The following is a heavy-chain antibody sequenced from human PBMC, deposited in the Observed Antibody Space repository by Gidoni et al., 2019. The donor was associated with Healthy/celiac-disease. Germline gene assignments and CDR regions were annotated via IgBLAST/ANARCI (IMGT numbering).Heavy chain of an antibody. J-gene: IGHJ6*02. CDR1: GGTFSSYA. D-gene: IGHD3-3*01. CDR3: ARAQGARPFRYDFWSGYYQSPPYYYYYGMDV. Sequence: QVQLVQSGAEVKKPGSSVKVSCKASGGTFSSYAISWVRQAPVHGLAWLGGIIPIFGTANYAQKFQGRVTITADESTSTAYMELSSLRSEDTAVYYCARAQGARPFRYDFWSGYYQSPPYYYYYGMDVWGQGTTVTVSS. V-gene: IGHV1-69*01. CDR2: IIPIFGTA.